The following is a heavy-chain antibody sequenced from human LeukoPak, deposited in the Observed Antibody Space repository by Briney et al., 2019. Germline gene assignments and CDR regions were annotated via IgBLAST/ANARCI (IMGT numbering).Heavy chain of an antibody. J-gene: IGHJ6*04. CDR1: GFTFSSYG. Sequence: PGGSLRLSCAASGFTFSSYGMRWVRQAPGKGLEWVAVISYDGSNKYYADSVKGRFTISRDNSKNTLYLQMSSLRAEDTAVYYCAKEYYDILTGYYYYCGMDVWGKGTTVTVSS. CDR2: ISYDGSNK. CDR3: AKEYYDILTGYYYYCGMDV. V-gene: IGHV3-30*18. D-gene: IGHD3-9*01.